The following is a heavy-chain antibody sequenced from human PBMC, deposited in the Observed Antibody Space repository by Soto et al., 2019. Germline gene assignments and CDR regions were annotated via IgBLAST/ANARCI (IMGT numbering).Heavy chain of an antibody. J-gene: IGHJ4*02. V-gene: IGHV3-23*01. Sequence: QLLESGGDLVQPGGSLRLSCAASGFIFSNFAMYWVRRAPGKGLEWVSSIRQSGDRSSYADSAKGRFTISRDNSKNTLHLQMNGLRLDDTAVYYCVTAVRTRLDNWGPGTLVTVSS. CDR3: VTAVRTRLDN. CDR2: IRQSGDRS. CDR1: GFIFSNFA. D-gene: IGHD3-10*01.